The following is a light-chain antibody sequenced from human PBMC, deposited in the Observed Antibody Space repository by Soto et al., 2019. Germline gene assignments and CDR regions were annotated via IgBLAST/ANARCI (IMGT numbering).Light chain of an antibody. V-gene: IGKV1-27*01. CDR3: QKHNGAPFT. J-gene: IGKJ4*01. CDR1: QGISDH. CDR2: AAS. Sequence: DIQMTQSPSSLSASVGDRVIITCRASQGISDHLAWYQKKPGKVPKLLIYAASTVQSGVPSRFSGSGSGTEFTLTIISLQPEDVATDYCQKHNGAPFTFGGGTKVEIK.